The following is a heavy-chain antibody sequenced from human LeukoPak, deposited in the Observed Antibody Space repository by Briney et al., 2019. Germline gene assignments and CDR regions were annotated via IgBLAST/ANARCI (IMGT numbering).Heavy chain of an antibody. D-gene: IGHD3-3*01. J-gene: IGHJ3*02. CDR1: GYTLTELS. CDR3: ASRDVLRFLEWHPLQAFDI. V-gene: IGHV1-24*01. CDR2: FDPEDGET. Sequence: ASVMVSCKVSGYTLTELSMHWVRQAPGKGLEWMGGFDPEDGETIYAQKFQGRVTMTEDTSTDTAYMELSSLRSEDTAVHYCASRDVLRFLEWHPLQAFDIWGQGTMVTVSS.